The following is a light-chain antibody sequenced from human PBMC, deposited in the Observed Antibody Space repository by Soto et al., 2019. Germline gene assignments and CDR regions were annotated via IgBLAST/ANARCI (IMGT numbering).Light chain of an antibody. CDR1: QSISNH. Sequence: DIQMTQSPSTLSASIGDRVIITCRASQSISNHLNWYQQKPGKAPKLLIYAASNLQSGVPSRFSGSGSGTDFTLSISSLQPEDFATYYCQQSYRTPLFGPGTKVDIK. J-gene: IGKJ3*01. CDR2: AAS. V-gene: IGKV1-39*01. CDR3: QQSYRTPL.